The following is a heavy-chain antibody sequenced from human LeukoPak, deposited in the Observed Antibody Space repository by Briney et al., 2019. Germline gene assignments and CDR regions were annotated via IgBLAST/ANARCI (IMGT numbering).Heavy chain of an antibody. V-gene: IGHV1-2*02. CDR3: ARDVLMVYEGYYYGMDV. CDR1: GYTFTGYY. CDR2: INPNSGGT. J-gene: IGHJ6*02. D-gene: IGHD2-8*01. Sequence: ASVKVSCKASGYTFTGYYTHWVRQAPGQGLEWMGWINPNSGGTNYAQKFQGRVTMTRDTSISTAYMELSRLRSDDTAVYYCARDVLMVYEGYYYGMDVWGQGTTVTVSS.